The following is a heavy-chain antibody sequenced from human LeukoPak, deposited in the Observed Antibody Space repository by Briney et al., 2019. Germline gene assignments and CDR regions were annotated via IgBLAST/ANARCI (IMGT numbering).Heavy chain of an antibody. CDR1: GYTFTNYY. D-gene: IGHD5-24*01. CDR3: ARDSAGGDGYNFPYYYYYMDV. Sequence: ASVKVSCKASGYTFTNYYIHWVRQAPGQGLECMGIINPSGGSTSYAQKFQGRVTMTRDTSTSTVYMELSSLRSEDTAVYYCARDSAGGDGYNFPYYYYYMDVWGKGTTVTISS. J-gene: IGHJ6*03. V-gene: IGHV1-46*01. CDR2: INPSGGST.